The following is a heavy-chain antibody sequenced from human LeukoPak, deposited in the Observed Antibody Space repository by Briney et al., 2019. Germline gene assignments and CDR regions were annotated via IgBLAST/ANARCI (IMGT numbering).Heavy chain of an antibody. CDR3: ARDSLEQQWLFYFDY. Sequence: SVKVSCKASGGTFSSYAISWVRQAPGQGLEWMGGIIPISGTANYAQKFQGRVTITADKSTSTAYMELSSLRSEDTAVYYCARDSLEQQWLFYFDYWGQGTLVTVSS. CDR1: GGTFSSYA. D-gene: IGHD6-19*01. CDR2: IIPISGTA. V-gene: IGHV1-69*06. J-gene: IGHJ4*02.